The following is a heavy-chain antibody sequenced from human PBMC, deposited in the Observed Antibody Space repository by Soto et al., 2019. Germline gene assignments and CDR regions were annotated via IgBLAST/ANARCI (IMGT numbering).Heavy chain of an antibody. CDR1: GGTFSSYA. CDR3: AKGDSSGYYSCDY. V-gene: IGHV1-69*13. D-gene: IGHD3-22*01. CDR2: IIPIFGTA. J-gene: IGHJ4*02. Sequence: PVKVSCKASGGTFSSYAISWVRQAPGQGLEWMGGIIPIFGTANYAQKFQGRVTITADESTSTAYMELSSLRSEDTAVYYCAKGDSSGYYSCDYWGQGTLVTVSS.